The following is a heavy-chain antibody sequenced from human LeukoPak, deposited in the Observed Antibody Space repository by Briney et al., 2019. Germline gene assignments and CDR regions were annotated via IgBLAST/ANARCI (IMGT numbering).Heavy chain of an antibody. CDR2: ISSSSSYI. CDR1: GFTFSSYS. CDR3: ARDLLSGYDY. D-gene: IGHD3-9*01. Sequence: PGGSLRLSCAASGFTFSSYSMNWVRQAPGKGLEWVSSISSSSSYIYYADSVKGRFTISRDNAKNSLYLQMNSLRAVDTAVYYCARDLLSGYDYWGQGTLVTVSS. J-gene: IGHJ4*02. V-gene: IGHV3-21*01.